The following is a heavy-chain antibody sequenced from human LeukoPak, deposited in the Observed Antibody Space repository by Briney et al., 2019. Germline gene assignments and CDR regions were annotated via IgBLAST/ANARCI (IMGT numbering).Heavy chain of an antibody. CDR3: AKWSGSGSLDY. CDR2: ISGSGGST. D-gene: IGHD3-10*01. Sequence: PGGSLRLSCAASGFTFSTHAMNWVRQAPGKGLEWVSGISGSGGSTYYADSVKGRFTISRHNSKNALYLQMNTLRAEDTAVYYCAKWSGSGSLDYWGQGTLVTVSS. J-gene: IGHJ4*02. CDR1: GFTFSTHA. V-gene: IGHV3-23*01.